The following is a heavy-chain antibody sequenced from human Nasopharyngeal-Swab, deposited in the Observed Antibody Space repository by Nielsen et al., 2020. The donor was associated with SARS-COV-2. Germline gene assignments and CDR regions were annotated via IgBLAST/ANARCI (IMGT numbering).Heavy chain of an antibody. V-gene: IGHV4-34*01. D-gene: IGHD3-10*01. CDR3: ARSRAALLWFGESRHLFDY. Sequence: SETLSLTCAVYGGSFSGYYWSWIRQPPGKGLEWIGEINHSGSTNYNPSLKGRVTISVDTSKNQFSLKLSSVTAADTAVYYCARSRAALLWFGESRHLFDYWGQGTLVTVSS. CDR2: INHSGST. J-gene: IGHJ4*02. CDR1: GGSFSGYY.